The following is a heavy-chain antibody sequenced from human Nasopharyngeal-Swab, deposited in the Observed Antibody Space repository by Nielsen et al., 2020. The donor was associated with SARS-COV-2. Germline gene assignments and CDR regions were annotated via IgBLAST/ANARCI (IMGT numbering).Heavy chain of an antibody. Sequence: GESLKISCAASGFTVSSNYMSWVRQAPGKGLEWVSVIYSGGSTYYVDSVKGRFTISSDNSKNTLYLQMNSLRAEDTAVYYCARDLYRQQWPLYNYYGMDVWGQGTTVTVSS. D-gene: IGHD6-19*01. CDR2: IYSGGST. CDR1: GFTVSSNY. V-gene: IGHV3-53*01. CDR3: ARDLYRQQWPLYNYYGMDV. J-gene: IGHJ6*02.